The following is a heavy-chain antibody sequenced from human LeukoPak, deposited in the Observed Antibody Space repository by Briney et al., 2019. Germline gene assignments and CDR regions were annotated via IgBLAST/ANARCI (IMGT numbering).Heavy chain of an antibody. Sequence: SVNVSCKDSGCTFSSNAISWVGQAPGQGLEWMGWINPIFGTANYAHKFQGRVTITTDEYTSTAYMDMSSLRSEDTAVYYCARAATLDGLGSYYNVKNWFDPWGQGTLVTVSS. CDR2: INPIFGTA. CDR3: ARAATLDGLGSYYNVKNWFDP. V-gene: IGHV1-69*05. CDR1: GCTFSSNA. D-gene: IGHD3-10*01. J-gene: IGHJ5*02.